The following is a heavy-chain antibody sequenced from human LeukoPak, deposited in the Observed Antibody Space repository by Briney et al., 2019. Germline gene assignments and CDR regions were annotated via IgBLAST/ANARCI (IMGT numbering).Heavy chain of an antibody. CDR1: GFIFSSYV. V-gene: IGHV3-23*01. D-gene: IGHD1-26*01. CDR2: ISGSGGST. J-gene: IGHJ4*02. CDR3: AKEGGNYFDY. Sequence: GGSLRLSCAASGFIFSSYVMHWVRQAPGKGLEWVSAISGSGGSTYYADSVKGRFTISRDNSKNTLYLQMNSLRAEDTAVYYCAKEGGNYFDYWGQGTLVTVSS.